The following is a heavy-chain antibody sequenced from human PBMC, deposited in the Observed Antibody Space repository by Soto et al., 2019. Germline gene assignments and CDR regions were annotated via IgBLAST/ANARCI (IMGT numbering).Heavy chain of an antibody. D-gene: IGHD6-13*01. J-gene: IGHJ5*02. Sequence: SQTLSLTCAVSGDSVSSNTVAWNWIRQSPSRGLEWLGRSYYRSKWYNDYAVSVKSRITINPGTSKNQFSLQLNSVTPEDTAVYYCAREKWAAAGGINWFDPWGQGTLVTVSS. V-gene: IGHV6-1*01. CDR3: AREKWAAAGGINWFDP. CDR1: GDSVSSNTVA. CDR2: SYYRSKWYN.